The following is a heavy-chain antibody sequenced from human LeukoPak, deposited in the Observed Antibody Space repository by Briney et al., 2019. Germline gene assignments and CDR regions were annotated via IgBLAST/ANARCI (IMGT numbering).Heavy chain of an antibody. J-gene: IGHJ3*02. D-gene: IGHD5-18*01. CDR1: GYTFTSYD. V-gene: IGHV1-8*01. CDR3: ARDLGWHGYNYGFFAFEI. CDR2: MNPNSGNT. Sequence: GASVKVSCKASGYTFTSYDINWVRQATGQGLEWMGWMNPNSGNTGYAQKFQGRVTMTRNTSISTAYMELSSLRSEDTAVYYCARDLGWHGYNYGFFAFEIWGQGTMVTVSS.